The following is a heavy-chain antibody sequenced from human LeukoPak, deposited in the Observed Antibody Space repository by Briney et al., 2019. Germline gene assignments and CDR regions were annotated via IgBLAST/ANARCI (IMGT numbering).Heavy chain of an antibody. CDR3: ARRGIQLWPHDDY. CDR2: ISSSGSTI. CDR1: GFTFSGYE. V-gene: IGHV3-48*03. Sequence: GGSLRLSCTVSGFTFSGYEMNWGRQAPGKGLEWVSYISSSGSTIFYADSVKGRFTISRDNAKNSLYLQMNSLRAEDTAVYYCARRGIQLWPHDDYWGQGTLVTVSS. D-gene: IGHD5-18*01. J-gene: IGHJ4*02.